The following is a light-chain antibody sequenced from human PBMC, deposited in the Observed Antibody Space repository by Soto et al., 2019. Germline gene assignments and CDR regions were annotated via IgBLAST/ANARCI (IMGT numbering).Light chain of an antibody. CDR1: QSVSSSF. J-gene: IGKJ4*01. Sequence: EIVLTQSPGTLSLSPGERATLSCRASQSVSSSFLAWYQQKPGQAPRLLIYGESSRATGIPDRFSGSGSGTDFTLAISGLEPEDVAVFYCRHYRSLHLSVGGWTEVEIK. CDR3: RHYRSLHLS. CDR2: GES. V-gene: IGKV3-20*01.